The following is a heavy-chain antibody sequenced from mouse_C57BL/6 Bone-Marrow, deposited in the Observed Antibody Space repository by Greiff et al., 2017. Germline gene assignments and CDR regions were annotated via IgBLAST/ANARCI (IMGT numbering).Heavy chain of an antibody. J-gene: IGHJ4*01. CDR1: GYTFTDYN. D-gene: IGHD1-1*01. CDR3: ARRVLTTVVATPYYYAMDY. CDR2: INPNNGGT. Sequence: DVKLQESGPELVKPGASVKIPCKASGYTFTDYNMDWVKQSHGKSLEWIGDINPNNGGTIYNQKFKGKATLTVDKSSSTAYMELRSLTSEDTAVYYCARRVLTTVVATPYYYAMDYWGQGTSVTVSS. V-gene: IGHV1-18*01.